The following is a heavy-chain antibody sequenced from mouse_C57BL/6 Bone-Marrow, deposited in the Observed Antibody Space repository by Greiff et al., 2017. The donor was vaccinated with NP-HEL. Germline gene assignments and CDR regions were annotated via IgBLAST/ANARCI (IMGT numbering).Heavy chain of an antibody. D-gene: IGHD1-1*01. V-gene: IGHV2-2*01. CDR1: GFSLTSYG. CDR3: ARDYGSRGNWMDY. CDR2: IWRGGST. J-gene: IGHJ4*01. Sequence: VQLQESGPGLVQPSQSLSITCTVSGFSLTSYGVHWVRQSPGKGLEWLGVIWRGGSTDYNAAFISRLSISTDNSKSQVFFKMNSLKADDTAIYYCARDYGSRGNWMDYWGQGTSVTVSS.